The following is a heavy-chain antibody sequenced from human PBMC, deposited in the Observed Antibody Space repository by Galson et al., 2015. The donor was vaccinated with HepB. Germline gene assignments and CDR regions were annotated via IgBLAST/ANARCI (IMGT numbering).Heavy chain of an antibody. CDR3: ARDWAYSSGWYAYAFDI. CDR1: GGTFSSYA. V-gene: IGHV1-69*06. D-gene: IGHD6-19*01. J-gene: IGHJ3*02. Sequence: SVKVSCKASGGTFSSYAISWVRQAPGQGLEWMGGIIPIFGTANYAQKFQGRVTITADKSTSTAYMELSSLRSEDTAVYYCARDWAYSSGWYAYAFDIWGQGTMVTVSS. CDR2: IIPIFGTA.